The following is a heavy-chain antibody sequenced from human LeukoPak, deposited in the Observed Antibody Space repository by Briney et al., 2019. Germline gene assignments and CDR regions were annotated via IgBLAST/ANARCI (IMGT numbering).Heavy chain of an antibody. CDR3: ARGLGSTSFDY. D-gene: IGHD2-2*01. V-gene: IGHV1-3*03. Sequence: ASVKVSCKASGYNFNNYAMHWVRQAPGQRLEWMARINGGSGNTEYSQEFHDRVTITRDTSVRTAYMYMSSLRSEDMAVYYCARGLGSTSFDYWGQGTLVTVSS. J-gene: IGHJ4*02. CDR1: GYNFNNYA. CDR2: INGGSGNT.